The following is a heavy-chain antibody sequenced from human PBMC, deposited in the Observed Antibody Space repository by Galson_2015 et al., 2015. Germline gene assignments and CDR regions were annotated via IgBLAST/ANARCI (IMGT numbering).Heavy chain of an antibody. Sequence: TQSLPRAVSRCAFNSGGFYWGWIRPPPGKGLGWGGDIYYNGGTSYNPSLKSRLIMSLDTSGNQDSLWLTPVTAADTAVYYCARTRLTIFGAFIPGDNWFDHWGQGTLVTVSS. CDR1: RCAFNSGGFY. CDR2: IYYNGGT. V-gene: IGHV4-31*11. J-gene: IGHJ5*02. CDR3: ARTRLTIFGAFIPGDNWFDH. D-gene: IGHD3-3*01.